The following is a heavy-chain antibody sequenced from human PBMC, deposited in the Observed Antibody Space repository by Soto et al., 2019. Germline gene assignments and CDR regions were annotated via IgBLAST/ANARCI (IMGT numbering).Heavy chain of an antibody. CDR3: AADVPTQGRGEFDY. J-gene: IGHJ4*02. CDR2: INSRADGGTT. V-gene: IGHV3-15*07. D-gene: IGHD5-12*01. Sequence: EVQLVESGGGSVEPGGSLRLSCAASGFTFDNAWMIWVRQAPGKGLEWVGRINSRADGGTTEYAPPVKGRFTTARDDSKNSLALQMHSLTAEATGMYFCAADVPTQGRGEFDYWGQGALFTV. CDR1: GFTFDNAW.